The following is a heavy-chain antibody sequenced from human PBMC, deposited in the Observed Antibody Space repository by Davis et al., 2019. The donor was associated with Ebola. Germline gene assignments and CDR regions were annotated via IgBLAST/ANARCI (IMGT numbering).Heavy chain of an antibody. J-gene: IGHJ6*03. Sequence: GESLKISCKGSGYSFTSYWIGWVRQMPGKGLEWMGIIYPGDSDTRYSPSFQGQVTISADKSISTAYLQWSSLKASDTAMYYCARGPSRWSGYHYYYYMDVWGKGTTVTVSS. CDR2: IYPGDSDT. V-gene: IGHV5-51*01. CDR3: ARGPSRWSGYHYYYYMDV. D-gene: IGHD3-3*01. CDR1: GYSFTSYW.